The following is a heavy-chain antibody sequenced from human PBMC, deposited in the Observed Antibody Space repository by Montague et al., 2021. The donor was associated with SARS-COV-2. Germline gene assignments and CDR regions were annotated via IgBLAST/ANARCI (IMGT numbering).Heavy chain of an antibody. Sequence: SETLSLTCAVHGTSFSGYYWNWIRQPPGKGLEWIGEINHGGSTKYSPSLKGRLTISADTSKNQFSLKLTSVAAAGTAVYYCARLRDGVVPSPILGVGPYYSYYYMDVWGRGTTVTVSS. CDR1: GTSFSGYY. CDR3: ARLRDGVVPSPILGVGPYYSYYYMDV. J-gene: IGHJ6*03. CDR2: INHGGST. D-gene: IGHD3-10*01. V-gene: IGHV4-34*01.